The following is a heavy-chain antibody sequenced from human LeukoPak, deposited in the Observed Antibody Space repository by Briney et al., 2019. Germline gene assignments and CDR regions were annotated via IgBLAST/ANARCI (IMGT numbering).Heavy chain of an antibody. CDR1: GGTFSSYT. J-gene: IGHJ5*02. CDR3: ARDDGYYDFWSGSRWFDP. D-gene: IGHD3-3*01. Sequence: SVKVSCKASGGTFSSYTISWVRQAPGQGLEWMGRIIPILGIANYAQKFQGRVTITADKSTSTAYMELSSLRSAATAVYYCARDDGYYDFWSGSRWFDPWGQGTLVTVSS. CDR2: IIPILGIA. V-gene: IGHV1-69*04.